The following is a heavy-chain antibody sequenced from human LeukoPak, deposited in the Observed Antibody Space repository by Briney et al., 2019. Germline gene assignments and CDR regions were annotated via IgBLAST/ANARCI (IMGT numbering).Heavy chain of an antibody. D-gene: IGHD4-17*01. CDR2: ISSSSSTI. CDR1: GFTFSSYS. J-gene: IGHJ4*02. CDR3: ARGSTTVTARGYFDY. V-gene: IGHV3-48*02. Sequence: GGSLRLSCAASGFTFSSYSMNWVRQAPGKGLEWVSYISSSSSTIYYADSVKGRFTISRDNAKNSLYLQMNSLRDEDTVVYYCARGSTTVTARGYFDYWGQGTLVTVSS.